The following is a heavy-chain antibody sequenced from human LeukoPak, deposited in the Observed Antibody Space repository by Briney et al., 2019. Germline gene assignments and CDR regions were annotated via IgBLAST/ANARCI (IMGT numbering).Heavy chain of an antibody. CDR1: GGSISSGDYY. D-gene: IGHD3-10*01. V-gene: IGHV4-30-4*08. CDR3: ARDPILLWFGELFRMDV. CDR2: IYYSGST. Sequence: SETLSLTCTVSGGSISSGDYYWSWIRQPPGKGLEWIGYIYYSGSTYYNPSLKSRVTISVDTSKNQFSLKLGSVTAADTAVYYCARDPILLWFGELFRMDVWGQGTTVTVSS. J-gene: IGHJ6*02.